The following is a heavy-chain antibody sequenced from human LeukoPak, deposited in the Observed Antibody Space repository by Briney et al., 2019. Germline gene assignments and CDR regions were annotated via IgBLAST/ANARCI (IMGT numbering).Heavy chain of an antibody. V-gene: IGHV3-7*04. J-gene: IGHJ4*01. Sequence: GGSLRLSCAASGFTFSSYWMSWVRQAPGKGLEWVANIKQDGSEKYYVDSVKGRFTISRDNAKNSLYLQMNSLRVEDTAVYYCARAAAVAGTGGYYWGQGTLVTVSS. D-gene: IGHD6-19*01. CDR2: IKQDGSEK. CDR3: ARAAAVAGTGGYY. CDR1: GFTFSSYW.